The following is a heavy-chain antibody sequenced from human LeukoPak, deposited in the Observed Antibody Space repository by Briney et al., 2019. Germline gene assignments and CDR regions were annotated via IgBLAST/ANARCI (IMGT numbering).Heavy chain of an antibody. V-gene: IGHV3-23*01. J-gene: IGHJ5*02. CDR3: AGQSRLGYCSGGSCYSQPFDP. Sequence: PGESLRLSCAASGFTFDNYAMNWVRQAPGKGLEWVSTSSGSGLSTYYADSVKGRFTISRDNAKNSLYLQMNSLRAEDTAVYYCAGQSRLGYCSGGSCYSQPFDPWGQGTLVTVSS. D-gene: IGHD2-15*01. CDR2: SSGSGLST. CDR1: GFTFDNYA.